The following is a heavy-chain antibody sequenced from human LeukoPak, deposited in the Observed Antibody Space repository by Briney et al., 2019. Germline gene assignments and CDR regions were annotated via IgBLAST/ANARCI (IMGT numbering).Heavy chain of an antibody. V-gene: IGHV1-18*04. CDR2: ISAYNGNT. Sequence: GASVKVSCKASGYTFTSYGFSWVRQAPGQGLEWMGWISAYNGNTNYAQKLQGRVTMTTDTSTSTAYMELRSLRSDDTAVYYCARVDGSGSYYPYYFDYWGQGTLVTVSS. CDR3: ARVDGSGSYYPYYFDY. D-gene: IGHD3-10*01. CDR1: GYTFTSYG. J-gene: IGHJ4*02.